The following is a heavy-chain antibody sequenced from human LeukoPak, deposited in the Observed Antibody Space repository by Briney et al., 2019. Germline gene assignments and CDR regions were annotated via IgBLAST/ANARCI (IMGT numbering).Heavy chain of an antibody. CDR2: INHSGST. Sequence: PSETLSLTCAVYGGFFSGYYWSWIRQPPGKGLEWIGEINHSGSTNYNPSLKSRVTISVDTSKNQFSLKLSSVTAADTAVYYCARTFSSGWYPTGEYYYYGMDVWGKGTTVTVSS. CDR3: ARTFSSGWYPTGEYYYYGMDV. D-gene: IGHD6-19*01. V-gene: IGHV4-34*01. J-gene: IGHJ6*04. CDR1: GGFFSGYY.